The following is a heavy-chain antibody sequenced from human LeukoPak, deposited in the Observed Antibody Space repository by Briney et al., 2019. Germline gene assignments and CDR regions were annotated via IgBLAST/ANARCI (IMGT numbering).Heavy chain of an antibody. Sequence: SGPTLVKPTQTLTLTCTFSGFSLSTSGVGVAWIRQPPGKALEWLALIYWNDDKRYSPSLKSRLTITKDTSKNQVVLTMTNMDPVGTATYYCAHSHTREYWDCFDPWGQGTLVTVSS. CDR1: GFSLSTSGVG. V-gene: IGHV2-5*01. CDR2: IYWNDDK. D-gene: IGHD3-10*01. J-gene: IGHJ5*02. CDR3: AHSHTREYWDCFDP.